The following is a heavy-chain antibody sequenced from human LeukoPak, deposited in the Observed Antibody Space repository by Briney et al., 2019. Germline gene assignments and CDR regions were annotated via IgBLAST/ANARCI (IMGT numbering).Heavy chain of an antibody. CDR3: AKGWNSGFHTSFDH. J-gene: IGHJ4*02. CDR1: GFTFSSYS. CDR2: ISSSDTTI. V-gene: IGHV3-48*04. D-gene: IGHD3-22*01. Sequence: GGSLRLSCAASGFTFSSYSMNWVRQAPGKGLEWLSYISSSDTTIYYADSVKGRFTISRDNAKNSLYLHMNSLRPEDTAMYYCAKGWNSGFHTSFDHWGQGTLVTVSS.